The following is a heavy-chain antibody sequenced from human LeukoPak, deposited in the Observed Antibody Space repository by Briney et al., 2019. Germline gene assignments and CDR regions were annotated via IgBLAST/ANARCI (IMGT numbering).Heavy chain of an antibody. V-gene: IGHV1-2*02. Sequence: ASVKVSCKASGYTFTSYYMHWVRQAPGQGLEWMGWINPNSGGTNYAQKFQGRVTMTRDTSISTAYMELSRLRSDDTAVYYCPRGYYYGSGSYDCYYYMDVWGKGTTVTISS. CDR1: GYTFTSYY. CDR2: INPNSGGT. CDR3: PRGYYYGSGSYDCYYYMDV. J-gene: IGHJ6*03. D-gene: IGHD3-10*01.